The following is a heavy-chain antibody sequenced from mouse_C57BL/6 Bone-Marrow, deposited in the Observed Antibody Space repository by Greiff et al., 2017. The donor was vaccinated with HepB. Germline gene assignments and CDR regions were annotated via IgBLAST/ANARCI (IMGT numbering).Heavy chain of an antibody. CDR3: ARGRLPVDYAMDY. J-gene: IGHJ4*01. D-gene: IGHD1-2*01. CDR1: GYTFSSYW. Sequence: QVQLQQSGPELVKPGASVKLSCKASGYTFSSYWMNWVKQRPGKGLEWIGRIYPGDGDTNYNGKFKGKATLTADKSSSTAYMQLSSLTSEDSAVYICARGRLPVDYAMDYWGQGTSVTVSS. CDR2: IYPGDGDT. V-gene: IGHV1-82*01.